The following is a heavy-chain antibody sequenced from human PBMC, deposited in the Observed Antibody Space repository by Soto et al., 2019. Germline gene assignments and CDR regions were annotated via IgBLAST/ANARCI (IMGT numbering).Heavy chain of an antibody. Sequence: QSGGSLRLSCAASKFMFSNYWMTWVRQAPGKGLEWVANIKQDGSHTYYLDSVKGRFAISRDNAKNSVYLQMNSLRAEDTAVYYCARIGYSSSSLDYWGQGTLVTVSS. CDR1: KFMFSNYW. V-gene: IGHV3-7*03. D-gene: IGHD6-6*01. J-gene: IGHJ4*02. CDR3: ARIGYSSSSLDY. CDR2: IKQDGSHT.